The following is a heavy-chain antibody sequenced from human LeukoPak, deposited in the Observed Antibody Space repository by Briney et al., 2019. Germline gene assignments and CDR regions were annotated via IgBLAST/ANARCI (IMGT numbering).Heavy chain of an antibody. J-gene: IGHJ5*02. CDR3: ARGAMVRQIVVVTAIRSANNWFDP. D-gene: IGHD2-21*02. Sequence: SETLSLTCAVYGGSFSGYYWSWIRQPPGKGLEWIGEINHSGSTNYNPSLKSQVTISVDTSKNQFSLKLSSVTAADTAVYYCARGAMVRQIVVVTAIRSANNWFDPWGQGTLVTVSS. CDR1: GGSFSGYY. CDR2: INHSGST. V-gene: IGHV4-34*01.